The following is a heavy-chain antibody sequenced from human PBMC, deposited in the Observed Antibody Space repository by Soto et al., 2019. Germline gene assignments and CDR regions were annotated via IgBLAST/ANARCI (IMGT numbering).Heavy chain of an antibody. D-gene: IGHD2-2*01. J-gene: IGHJ5*02. CDR3: ARRQLLGLSSHLIWFDP. V-gene: IGHV1-69*13. Sequence: ASVKVSCKASGGTFSSYAISWVRQAPGQGLEWMGGIIPIFGTANYAQKFQGRVTITADESTSTAYMELSSLRSEDTAVYYCARRQLLGLSSHLIWFDPWGQGTLVTVSS. CDR2: IIPIFGTA. CDR1: GGTFSSYA.